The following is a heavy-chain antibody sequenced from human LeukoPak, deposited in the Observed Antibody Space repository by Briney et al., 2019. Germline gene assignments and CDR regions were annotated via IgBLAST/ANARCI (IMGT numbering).Heavy chain of an antibody. D-gene: IGHD3-10*01. CDR2: IYHSGGT. CDR1: GGSINDAS. Sequence: HPSETLSLTRSVSGGSINDASWNWIRKPPGQGLEWIGYIYHSGGTNYNPSLKSRVTISLDTSKNQFSLKLSSVTAADTAVYYCARVGTYYRSLDSWGQGTLVTASS. V-gene: IGHV4-59*01. J-gene: IGHJ4*02. CDR3: ARVGTYYRSLDS.